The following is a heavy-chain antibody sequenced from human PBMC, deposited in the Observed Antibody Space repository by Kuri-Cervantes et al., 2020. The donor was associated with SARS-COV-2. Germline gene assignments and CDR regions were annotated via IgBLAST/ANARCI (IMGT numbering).Heavy chain of an antibody. D-gene: IGHD3-10*01. CDR2: IKQDGSEK. CDR1: GFTFSSFS. V-gene: IGHV3-7*03. Sequence: GESLKISCVASGFTFSSFSMSWVRQAPGKGLEWVANIKQDGSEKYYVDSVKGRFTISRDNAKNSLYLQMNSLRAEDTALYYCASGPGILWFGDDYWGQGTLVTVSS. J-gene: IGHJ4*02. CDR3: ASGPGILWFGDDY.